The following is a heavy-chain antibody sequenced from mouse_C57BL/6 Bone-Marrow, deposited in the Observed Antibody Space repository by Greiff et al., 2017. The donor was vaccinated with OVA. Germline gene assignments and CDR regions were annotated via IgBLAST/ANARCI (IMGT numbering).Heavy chain of an antibody. V-gene: IGHV14-2*01. CDR1: GFNIKDYY. J-gene: IGHJ1*03. Sequence: EVKLQQSGAELVKPGASVKLSCTASGFNIKDYYMHWVKQRTEQGLEWIGRIDPEDGETKYAPKFQGKATITADTSSNTAYLQLSSLTSEDTAVYYCASDYYGRTSYWYFDVWGTGTTVTVSS. D-gene: IGHD1-1*01. CDR2: IDPEDGET. CDR3: ASDYYGRTSYWYFDV.